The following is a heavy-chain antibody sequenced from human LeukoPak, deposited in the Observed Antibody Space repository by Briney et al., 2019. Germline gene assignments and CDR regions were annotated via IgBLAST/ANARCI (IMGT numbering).Heavy chain of an antibody. CDR2: ISAYNGNT. CDR3: ARGPTMYSSGWYGDY. V-gene: IGHV1-18*01. Sequence: ASVKVSCKASGYTFTSYGIGWVRQAPGQGLEWMGWISAYNGNTNYAQKLQGRVTMTTDTSTSTAYMELRSLRSDDTAVYYCARGPTMYSSGWYGDYWGQGTLVTVSS. J-gene: IGHJ4*02. CDR1: GYTFTSYG. D-gene: IGHD6-19*01.